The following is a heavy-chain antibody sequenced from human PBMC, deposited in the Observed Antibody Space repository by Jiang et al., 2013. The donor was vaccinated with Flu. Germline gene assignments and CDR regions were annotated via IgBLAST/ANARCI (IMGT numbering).Heavy chain of an antibody. CDR3: ARDGGVREPGDY. CDR1: GFTVYNNF. Sequence: VQLVESGGGLIQPGRSLRLSCAASGFTVYNNFMSWVRQTPGKGLEWVSLIYSNGQTDYADSVRDRFTISRDKSKNTLYLQMNSLTADDTAMYYCARDGGVREPGDYWGQGNPGSPVSS. V-gene: IGHV3-53*01. CDR2: IYSNGQT. J-gene: IGHJ4*02. D-gene: IGHD3-16*01.